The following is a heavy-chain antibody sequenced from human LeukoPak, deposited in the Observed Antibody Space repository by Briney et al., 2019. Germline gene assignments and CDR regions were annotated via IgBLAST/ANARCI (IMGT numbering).Heavy chain of an antibody. J-gene: IGHJ4*02. D-gene: IGHD4-17*01. CDR2: IYTSGGT. Sequence: SETLSLTCTVSGGSISSGSYYWSWIRQPAGKGLEWIGRIYTSGGTNYNPSLKSRVTISVDTSKNQFSLKLSSVTAADTAVYYCARSNYGDLLFDYWGQGTLVTVSS. CDR1: GGSISSGSYY. V-gene: IGHV4-61*02. CDR3: ARSNYGDLLFDY.